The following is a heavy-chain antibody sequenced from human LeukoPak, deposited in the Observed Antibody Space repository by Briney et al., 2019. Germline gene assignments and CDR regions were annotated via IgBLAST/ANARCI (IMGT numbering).Heavy chain of an antibody. CDR1: GFTFRSYW. CDR3: ARGGYSYTWPPSYYYGMDV. D-gene: IGHD5-18*01. Sequence: GGSLRLSCAASGFTFRSYWMSWVRQAPGKGLEWVANLKEDGSEKYYADSVKGRFTISRDNTKNSLYLQMNSLRADDTAVYYCARGGYSYTWPPSYYYGMDVWGQGTTVTASS. CDR2: LKEDGSEK. V-gene: IGHV3-7*05. J-gene: IGHJ6*02.